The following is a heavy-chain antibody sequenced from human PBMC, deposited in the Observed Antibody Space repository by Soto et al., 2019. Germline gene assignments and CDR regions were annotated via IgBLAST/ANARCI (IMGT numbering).Heavy chain of an antibody. CDR3: VKEYLGEFH. D-gene: IGHD3-10*01. Sequence: EVQLVESGGGVVKPGGSRRLSCAASGFTPSDAWMRWVRQAPGQGPEIVARLKTQGEGDIKEYAAPVKGRFTISRDHSTDTLFLQMKSLRAEYTGFYYCVKEYLGEFHWGQGTLVTGSS. CDR2: LKTQGEGDIK. CDR1: GFTPSDAW. J-gene: IGHJ4*02. V-gene: IGHV3-15*01.